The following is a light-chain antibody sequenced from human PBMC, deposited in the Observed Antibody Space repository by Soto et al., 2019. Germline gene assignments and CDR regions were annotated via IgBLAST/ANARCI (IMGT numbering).Light chain of an antibody. V-gene: IGKV3-15*01. Sequence: IVMPDSPVTVKLCSVAPLTLTCRASQSVSGYLDWFHQKPGQAPRLLIYGASARVTGIPARFSGSGSGTDFTLTISSLQAEDVAVYYCQQYYSHPLTFGGGTKVEIK. CDR3: QQYYSHPLT. CDR1: QSVSGY. J-gene: IGKJ4*01. CDR2: GAS.